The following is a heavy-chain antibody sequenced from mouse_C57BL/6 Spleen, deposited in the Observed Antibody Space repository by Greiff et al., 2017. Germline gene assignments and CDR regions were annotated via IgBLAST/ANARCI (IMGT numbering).Heavy chain of an antibody. CDR2: FHFVGSST. D-gene: IGHD1-1*01. CDR1: GFTFSDYY. V-gene: IGHV5-16*01. Sequence: EVMLVASEGGLVQPGSSLKLSCTASGFTFSDYYMAWVRQVSETGLEWVANFHFVGSSTYSLVSLKSRFISSRDDAKNMLYLQMSSLKSEDTATYYCAREALRYAIEYWGQGTSVTVSS. J-gene: IGHJ4*01. CDR3: AREALRYAIEY.